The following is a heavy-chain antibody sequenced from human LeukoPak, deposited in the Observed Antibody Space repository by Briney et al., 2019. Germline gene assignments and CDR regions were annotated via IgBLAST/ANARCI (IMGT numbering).Heavy chain of an antibody. V-gene: IGHV4-39*07. D-gene: IGHD3-9*01. Sequence: PSETLSLTCTVSGGSISSSIYYWGWIRQPPGKGLEWIGSIYHSGSTYYNPSLKSRVTMSVDTSKSQFSLKLSSVTAADTAVYYCARDHYDILTGYYNWYFDYWGQGTLVTVSS. J-gene: IGHJ4*02. CDR1: GGSISSSIYY. CDR2: IYHSGST. CDR3: ARDHYDILTGYYNWYFDY.